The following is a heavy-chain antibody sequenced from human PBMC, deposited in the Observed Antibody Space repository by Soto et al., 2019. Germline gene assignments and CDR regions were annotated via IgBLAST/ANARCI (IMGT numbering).Heavy chain of an antibody. CDR2: IWYDGSKK. CDR3: AKDVWLGYCSTTKCYFHMDV. V-gene: IGHV3-30*18. Sequence: QVQLVESGGGVVQPGKSLRLSCAASGFTFSKYGMHWVRQAPGKGLEWVAVIWYDGSKKYYGDSVKGRFTISRDNSKSTLYLQMNSLRVEDTDVYYCAKDVWLGYCSTTKCYFHMDVWGKGNTVNVSS. D-gene: IGHD2-2*01. J-gene: IGHJ6*03. CDR1: GFTFSKYG.